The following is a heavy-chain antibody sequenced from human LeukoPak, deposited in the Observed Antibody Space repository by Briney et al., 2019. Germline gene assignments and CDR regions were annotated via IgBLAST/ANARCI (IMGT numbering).Heavy chain of an antibody. D-gene: IGHD6-19*01. J-gene: IGHJ2*01. CDR1: GGSISRYY. CDR2: FYTSGST. Sequence: SETLSLTCTVSGGSISRYYWSWIRQPAGKGLEWIGRFYTSGSTNYNPSPKRRVTMSLDTSKNPFTLKLGTLTAADTAVYYCARVAVKLEGIAVAGTSEWRANWYFDLWGRGTLVTVSS. V-gene: IGHV4-4*07. CDR3: ARVAVKLEGIAVAGTSEWRANWYFDL.